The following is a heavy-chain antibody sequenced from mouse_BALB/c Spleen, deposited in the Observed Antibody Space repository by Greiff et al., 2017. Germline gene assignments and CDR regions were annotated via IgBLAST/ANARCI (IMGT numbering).Heavy chain of an antibody. Sequence: EVKLVESGGGLVQPGGSLKLSCAASGFTFSSYAMSWVRQSPEKRLEWVAEISSGGSYTYYPDTVTGRFTISRDNAKNTLYLEMSSLRSEDTAMYYCAATMITTFAYWGQGTLVTVSA. V-gene: IGHV5-9-4*01. CDR2: ISSGGSYT. CDR1: GFTFSSYA. J-gene: IGHJ3*01. D-gene: IGHD2-4*01. CDR3: AATMITTFAY.